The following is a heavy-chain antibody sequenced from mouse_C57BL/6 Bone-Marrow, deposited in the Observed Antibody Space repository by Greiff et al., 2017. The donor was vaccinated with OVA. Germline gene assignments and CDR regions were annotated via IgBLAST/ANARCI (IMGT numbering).Heavy chain of an antibody. V-gene: IGHV5-4*01. D-gene: IGHD2-3*01. Sequence: EVMLVESGGGLVEPGGSLKLSCAASGFTFSSYAMSWVRQTPEKRLEWVATISDGGSYTYYPDNVKGRFTISRDNAKNNLFLQMSHLKSEDTAMYYCARDRPRWLLRAMDYWGQGTSVTVSS. J-gene: IGHJ4*01. CDR2: ISDGGSYT. CDR3: ARDRPRWLLRAMDY. CDR1: GFTFSSYA.